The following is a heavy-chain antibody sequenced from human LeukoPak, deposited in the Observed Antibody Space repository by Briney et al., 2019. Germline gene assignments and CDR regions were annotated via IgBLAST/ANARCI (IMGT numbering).Heavy chain of an antibody. CDR1: GYTFTGYY. V-gene: IGHV1-2*02. CDR2: INPNSGGT. D-gene: IGHD3-22*01. CDR3: ARHYYDSSGSNFDY. Sequence: ASVKVSCKASGYTFTGYYMHWVRQAPGQGLEWMGWINPNSGGTNYAQKFQGRVTMTRDTSISTAYMELSRLRSDDTAVYYCARHYYDSSGSNFDYWGQGTLVTVSS. J-gene: IGHJ4*02.